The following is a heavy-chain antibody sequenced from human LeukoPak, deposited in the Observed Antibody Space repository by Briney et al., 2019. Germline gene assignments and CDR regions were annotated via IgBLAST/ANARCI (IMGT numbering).Heavy chain of an antibody. J-gene: IGHJ3*02. Sequence: GGSLRLSCAASGFTFSSYAMSWVRQAPGRGLEWVSAISGGGSTYYADSVKGRFIISRDNSKNTVYLQLNSLRAEDTAVYYCARGGDTIGSIRSPFDIWGQGTMVTVSS. CDR1: GFTFSSYA. CDR2: ISGGGST. CDR3: ARGGDTIGSIRSPFDI. V-gene: IGHV3-23*01. D-gene: IGHD3-22*01.